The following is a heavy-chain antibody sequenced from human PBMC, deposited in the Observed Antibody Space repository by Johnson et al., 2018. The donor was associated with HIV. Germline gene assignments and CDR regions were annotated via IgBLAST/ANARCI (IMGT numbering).Heavy chain of an antibody. V-gene: IGHV3-30*04. CDR3: ARLAATFDAFDI. CDR2: ISYDGSNK. Sequence: QVQLVESGGGVVQPGRSLRLSCAASGFTFGSYAMHWVRQAPGKGLVWVAVISYDGSNKYYADSVKGRFTISRDNSKNTLYLQMNSLRDEDTAVYDCARLAATFDAFDIWGQGTMVTVS. CDR1: GFTFGSYA. J-gene: IGHJ3*02. D-gene: IGHD6-13*01.